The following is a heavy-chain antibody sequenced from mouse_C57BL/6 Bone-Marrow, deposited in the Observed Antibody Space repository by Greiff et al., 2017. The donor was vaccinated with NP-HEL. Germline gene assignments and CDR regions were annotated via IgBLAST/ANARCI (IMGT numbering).Heavy chain of an antibody. CDR1: GYTFTSYG. J-gene: IGHJ3*01. V-gene: IGHV1-81*01. D-gene: IGHD2-5*01. Sequence: QVQLKQSGAELARPGASVKLSCKASGYTFTSYGISWVKPRTGQGLEWIGEIYPRSGNTYFYEKFKGKAKLTADNSSSLAYMGLRSLTSEDSAVYFCARKGYYSKYWFANWGQGTLVTGSA. CDR3: ARKGYYSKYWFAN. CDR2: IYPRSGNT.